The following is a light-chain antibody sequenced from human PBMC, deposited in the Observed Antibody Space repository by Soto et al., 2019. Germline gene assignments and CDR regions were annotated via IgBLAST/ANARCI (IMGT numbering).Light chain of an antibody. CDR3: CSYAGSYTYV. V-gene: IGLV2-11*01. CDR2: DVT. Sequence: QSALTQPRSVSGSPGQSVTISCTGTSSDVGGYNYVSWYQQHPGKVPKLMIYDVTKRPSGVPDRFSGTKSGNTASLTISGLQAEDESEYYCCSYAGSYTYVFGTGTKVTLL. CDR1: SSDVGGYNY. J-gene: IGLJ1*01.